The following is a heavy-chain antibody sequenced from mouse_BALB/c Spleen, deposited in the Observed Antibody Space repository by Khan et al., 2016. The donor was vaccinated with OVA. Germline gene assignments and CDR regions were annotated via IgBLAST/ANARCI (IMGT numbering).Heavy chain of an antibody. CDR3: ARSFFYGYYFDQ. V-gene: IGHV5-17*02. Sequence: EVELVESGGGLVQPGGSRKLSCVASGFTFSNFGMHWVLQAPEKGLEWVAYISGDSSTIYYTDTVKGRFTISRDTPKNPLFLQLTSLGSDDMAMYYCARSFFYGYYFDQWGQGTTLTVSS. CDR2: ISGDSSTI. D-gene: IGHD1-1*01. CDR1: GFTFSNFG. J-gene: IGHJ2*01.